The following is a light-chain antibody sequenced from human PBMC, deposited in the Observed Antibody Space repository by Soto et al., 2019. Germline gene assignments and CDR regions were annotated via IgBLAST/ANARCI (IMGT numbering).Light chain of an antibody. J-gene: IGLJ2*01. CDR1: SSDVGGYNY. V-gene: IGLV2-14*01. CDR3: RSFASSSTLVV. Sequence: QSALTQPASVSGSPGQSITISCTGTSSDVGGYNYVSWYQQHPGKAPKLMIYEVSNRPSGVSNRFSGSKSGNTAALTISGLQAEDEAVYYCRSFASSSTLVVFGGGTKVTVL. CDR2: EVS.